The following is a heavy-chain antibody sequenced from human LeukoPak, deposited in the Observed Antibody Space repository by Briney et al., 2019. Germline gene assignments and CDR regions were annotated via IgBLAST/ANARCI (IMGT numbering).Heavy chain of an antibody. V-gene: IGHV4-30-2*01. J-gene: IGHJ4*02. CDR3: ASRNGSDFSFDF. CDR2: IYYSGST. D-gene: IGHD3-10*01. Sequence: PSETLSLTCAVSGGSISSGGYSWSWIRQPPGKGLEWIGFIYYSGSTYYNPSLNSRVTISVDLSKNEFSLNLRSVTAADTAVYYCASRNGSDFSFDFWGQGTLVTVSS. CDR1: GGSISSGGYS.